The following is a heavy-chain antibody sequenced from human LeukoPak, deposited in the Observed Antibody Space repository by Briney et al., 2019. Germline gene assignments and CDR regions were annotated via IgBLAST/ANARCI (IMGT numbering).Heavy chain of an antibody. CDR2: INHNGNVN. Sequence: GGSLRLSCAVSGFTFRSYWMNWARQAPGKGLEWVASINHNGNVNYYVDSVKGRFTISRDNAKNSLYLQMNSLRAEDTAVYYCARSRLGGSSMLPYYYYYGMDVWGQGTTVTVSS. D-gene: IGHD2-8*01. J-gene: IGHJ6*02. V-gene: IGHV3-7*03. CDR1: GFTFRSYW. CDR3: ARSRLGGSSMLPYYYYYGMDV.